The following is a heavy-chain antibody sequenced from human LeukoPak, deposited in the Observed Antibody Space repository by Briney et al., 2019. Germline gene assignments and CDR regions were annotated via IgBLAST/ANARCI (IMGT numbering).Heavy chain of an antibody. D-gene: IGHD6-19*01. CDR1: GFTFSPYW. J-gene: IGHJ4*02. Sequence: GGSLRLSCAASGFTFSPYWMHWVRQPPGKGLAWVSRINGDGSSTNYADSVKGRFTISRDNAKNSLYLQMNSLRAEDTAVYYCARDLTVAGKDYWGQGTLVTVSS. CDR3: ARDLTVAGKDY. CDR2: INGDGSST. V-gene: IGHV3-74*01.